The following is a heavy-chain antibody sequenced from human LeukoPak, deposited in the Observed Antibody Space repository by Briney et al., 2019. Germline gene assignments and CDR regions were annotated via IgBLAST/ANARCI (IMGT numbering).Heavy chain of an antibody. J-gene: IGHJ4*02. Sequence: GGSLRLSCAASGFTLSSYGMHWVRRAPGKGLEWVAVIWYDGSNKYYADSVKGRFTISRDNSKNTLYLQMNSLRAEDTAVYYCARDHSSGWYSDYFDYWGQGTLVTVSS. CDR2: IWYDGSNK. D-gene: IGHD6-19*01. CDR3: ARDHSSGWYSDYFDY. CDR1: GFTLSSYG. V-gene: IGHV3-33*08.